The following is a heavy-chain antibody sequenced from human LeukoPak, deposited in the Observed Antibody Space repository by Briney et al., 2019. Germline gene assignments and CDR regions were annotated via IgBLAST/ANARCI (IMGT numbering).Heavy chain of an antibody. CDR3: ARSSSWYQLDDAFDI. J-gene: IGHJ3*02. CDR2: IYYSGST. Sequence: SETLSLTCTVSGGSISSYYWSWIRQPPGKGLEWVGYIYYSGSTIYNPSLKSRVTISVDTSKNQFSLKLSSVTAADTAVYYCARSSSWYQLDDAFDIWGQGTMVTVSS. D-gene: IGHD6-13*01. V-gene: IGHV4-59*01. CDR1: GGSISSYY.